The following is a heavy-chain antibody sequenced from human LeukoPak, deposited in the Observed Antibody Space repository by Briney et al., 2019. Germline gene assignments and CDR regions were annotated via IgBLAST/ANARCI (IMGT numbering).Heavy chain of an antibody. V-gene: IGHV3-69-1*01. CDR2: ISSRSYT. D-gene: IGHD4-23*01. Sequence: PGGSLRLSCAASGFSFSVYSMNWVRQAPGKGLEWVSSISSRSYTDYADSVRGRFTISRDNAKNSLFLQMHSLRAEDTAVYYCASYGGFTSATLVDLLWGQGTLVTVSS. CDR3: ASYGGFTSATLVDLL. J-gene: IGHJ4*02. CDR1: GFSFSVYS.